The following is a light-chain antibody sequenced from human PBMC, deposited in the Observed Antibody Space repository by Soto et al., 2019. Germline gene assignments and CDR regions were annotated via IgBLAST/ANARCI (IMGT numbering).Light chain of an antibody. Sequence: QSALTQPPSASGTPGQRGTISCSGSSSNIGSNYVYWYQQFPGTAPKVLIYRNNQRPSGVPDRFSGSKSGTSASLAISGLRSEDEANYYCATWDDSLSGPVFGGGTKLTVL. CDR1: SSNIGSNY. J-gene: IGLJ2*01. V-gene: IGLV1-47*01. CDR2: RNN. CDR3: ATWDDSLSGPV.